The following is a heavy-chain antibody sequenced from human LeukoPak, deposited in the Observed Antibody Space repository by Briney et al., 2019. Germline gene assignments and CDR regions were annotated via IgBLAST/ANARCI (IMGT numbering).Heavy chain of an antibody. V-gene: IGHV4-30-2*01. CDR1: GGSISSGGHS. D-gene: IGHD5-18*01. CDR3: ARSQPTMVTFDY. CDR2: IYHSGSGST. Sequence: SETLSLTCTVSGGSISSGGHSWSWIRQPPGKGLEWIGYIYHSGSGSTYYNPSLKSRVTISIDKSKNQFSLKLNSVTAADTAVYYCARSQPTMVTFDYWGQGTLVTVSS. J-gene: IGHJ4*02.